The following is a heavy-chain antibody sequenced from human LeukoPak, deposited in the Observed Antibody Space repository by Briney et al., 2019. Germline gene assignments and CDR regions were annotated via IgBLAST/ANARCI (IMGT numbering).Heavy chain of an antibody. CDR2: ISSGGSTV. D-gene: IGHD1-26*01. V-gene: IGHV3-48*03. Sequence: GGSLRLSCAASGFTFSSHEMNWVRQAPGKGLEWVSYISSGGSTVYYADSVKGRFTISRDNAKNSLYLQMNSLRAEDTAVYYCARVIIVGATGIWGQGTMVTVSS. CDR3: ARVIIVGATGI. CDR1: GFTFSSHE. J-gene: IGHJ3*02.